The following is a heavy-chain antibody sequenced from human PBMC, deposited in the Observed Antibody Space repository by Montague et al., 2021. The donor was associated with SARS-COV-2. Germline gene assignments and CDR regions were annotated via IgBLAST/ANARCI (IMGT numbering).Heavy chain of an antibody. D-gene: IGHD3-16*01. V-gene: IGHV4-4*02. J-gene: IGHJ6*02. CDR1: DGSISSPNW. CDR3: ARGGTYHYGMDF. CDR2: IYYTGNT. Sequence: SETLSLTCAVSDGSISSPNWWNWVRQPPGKGLEWIGEIYYTGNTKYKPSLKSRVTIFIDKSKNHFSLQLSSVTAADTAVYYCARGGTYHYGMDFWGQGTTVAVSS.